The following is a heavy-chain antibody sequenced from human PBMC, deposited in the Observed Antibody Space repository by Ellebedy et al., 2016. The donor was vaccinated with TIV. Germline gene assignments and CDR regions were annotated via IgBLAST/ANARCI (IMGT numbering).Heavy chain of an antibody. CDR3: ATDGSYGDYRSPAHAFVF. J-gene: IGHJ3*01. D-gene: IGHD3-10*01. CDR2: INQDESQR. CDR1: GFSFRSYW. Sequence: GESLKISCAASGFSFRSYWMSWVRQAPGRGLEWVANINQDESQRYYVDSVEGRFTISRDNARHSLYLQMNSLRAEDTSVYYCATDGSYGDYRSPAHAFVFWGQGTMVSVAS. V-gene: IGHV3-7*01.